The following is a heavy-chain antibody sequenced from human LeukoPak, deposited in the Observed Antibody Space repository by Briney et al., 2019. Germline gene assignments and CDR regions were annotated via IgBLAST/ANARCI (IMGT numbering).Heavy chain of an antibody. CDR3: ARGHGITIFGVVTPLAFDI. Sequence: SETLSLTCAVYGGSFSGYYWSWIRQPPGKGLEWIGEINHSGSNNYNPSLKSRVTISVDTSKNQFSLKLSSVTAADTAVYYCARGHGITIFGVVTPLAFDIWGQGTMVTVSS. J-gene: IGHJ3*02. CDR2: INHSGSN. CDR1: GGSFSGYY. V-gene: IGHV4-34*01. D-gene: IGHD3-3*01.